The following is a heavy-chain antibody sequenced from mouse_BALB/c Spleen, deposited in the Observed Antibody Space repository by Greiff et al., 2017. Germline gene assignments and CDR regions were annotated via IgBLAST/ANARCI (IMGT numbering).Heavy chain of an antibody. CDR2: INPSTGYT. CDR1: GYTFTSYW. V-gene: IGHV1-7*01. Sequence: QVQLKQSGAELAKPGASVKMSCKASGYTFTSYWMHWVKQRPGQGLEWIGYINPSTGYTEYNQKFKDKATLTADKSSSTAYMQLSSLTSEDSAVYYCARGRQGYYFDYWGQGTTLTVSS. D-gene: IGHD2-12*01. CDR3: ARGRQGYYFDY. J-gene: IGHJ2*01.